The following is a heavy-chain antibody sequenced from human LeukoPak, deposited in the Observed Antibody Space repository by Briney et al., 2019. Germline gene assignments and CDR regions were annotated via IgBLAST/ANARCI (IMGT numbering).Heavy chain of an antibody. CDR3: ASKRYSSGWYEV. CDR1: GFTFSSYW. V-gene: IGHV3-74*01. J-gene: IGHJ4*02. Sequence: GGSLRLSCAASGFTFSSYWMHWVRQVPGKGLVWVSRINSDGSTTNYADSVKGRFTISRDNAKNTLYLHMSSLTAEDTAVYYCASKRYSSGWYEVWGQGTLVTVSS. CDR2: INSDGSTT. D-gene: IGHD6-19*01.